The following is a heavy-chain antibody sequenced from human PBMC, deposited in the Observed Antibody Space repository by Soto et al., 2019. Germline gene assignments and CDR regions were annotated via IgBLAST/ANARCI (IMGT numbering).Heavy chain of an antibody. CDR3: PKTADDGRGYSYGYENYFDY. CDR1: GFTFSNYG. V-gene: IGHV3-33*08. Sequence: QVQLVESGGGVVQPGRSLRLSCAASGFTFSNYGMHWVRQAPGKGLEWVAVIWYDGSNKYYADSVKGRFTISRDDTKNPLYLEMNRLRGEDKAVYYCPKTADDGRGYSYGYENYFDYWGQGSLVTVSS. CDR2: IWYDGSNK. D-gene: IGHD5-18*01. J-gene: IGHJ4*02.